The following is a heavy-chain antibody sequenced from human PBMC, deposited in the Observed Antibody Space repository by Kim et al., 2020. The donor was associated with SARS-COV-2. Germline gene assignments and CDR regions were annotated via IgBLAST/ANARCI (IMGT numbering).Heavy chain of an antibody. CDR3: ASYSSGWYSLYYYYGMDV. D-gene: IGHD6-19*01. J-gene: IGHJ6*02. Sequence: KGRLTISRDNAKNSLYLQMNSLRAEDTAVYYCASYSSGWYSLYYYYGMDVWGQGTTVTVSS. V-gene: IGHV3-11*06.